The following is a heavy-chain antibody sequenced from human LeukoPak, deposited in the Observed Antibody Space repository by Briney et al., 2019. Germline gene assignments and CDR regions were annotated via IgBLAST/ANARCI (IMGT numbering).Heavy chain of an antibody. CDR1: GGSVSSGSYY. CDR2: ISGSGGST. J-gene: IGHJ5*02. D-gene: IGHD2-2*01. V-gene: IGHV3-23*01. Sequence: ETLSLTCTVSGGSVSSGSYYWSWIRQAPGKGLEWVSAISGSGGSTYYADSVKGRFTISRDNTKNTLYLQMNSLRAEDTAVYYCAKGVVPAALNWFDPWGQGTLVTVSS. CDR3: AKGVVPAALNWFDP.